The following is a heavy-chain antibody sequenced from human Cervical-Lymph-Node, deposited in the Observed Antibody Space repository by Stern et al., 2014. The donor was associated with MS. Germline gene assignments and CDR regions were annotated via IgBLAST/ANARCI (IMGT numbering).Heavy chain of an antibody. CDR2: ISGSGTVT. J-gene: IGHJ4*02. CDR3: ARDYGGNSVLDY. V-gene: IGHV3-23*01. D-gene: IGHD4-23*01. CDR1: GFTFSSYA. Sequence: VQSGGALRLSCAASGFTFSSYAMSWVRQAPGKGLERVSFISGSGTVTYYADSVKGRFIISRDYSKNTLYLQLNSLRAEDTAIYYCARDYGGNSVLDYWGQGTLVTVSS.